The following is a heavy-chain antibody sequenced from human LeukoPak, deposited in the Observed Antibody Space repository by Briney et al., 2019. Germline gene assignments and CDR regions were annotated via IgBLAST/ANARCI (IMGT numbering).Heavy chain of an antibody. Sequence: SETLSLTCTVSGGSISTYYWSWIRQPPGKGLEWIGSTNYNPSLKSRVTISVDTSQNQFYLKLSSVTAADPAVYYCARDGYSGSDALWGQGTLVTVSS. CDR2: T. J-gene: IGHJ4*02. V-gene: IGHV4-59*01. CDR1: GGSISTYY. D-gene: IGHD5-12*01. CDR3: ARDGYSGSDAL.